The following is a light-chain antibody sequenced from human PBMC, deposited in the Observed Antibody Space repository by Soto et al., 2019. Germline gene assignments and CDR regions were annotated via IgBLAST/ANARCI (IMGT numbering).Light chain of an antibody. V-gene: IGKV3-15*01. Sequence: EIVMTQSPATLSVSPGERATLSCRASQSVSSNLAWYQQKPGQAPRLLIYGASTRATGIPARFSGSESGTEFTLTISSLQSEDFAVYYCQQYNNWPLPFGQGTKVEIK. CDR1: QSVSSN. CDR3: QQYNNWPLP. CDR2: GAS. J-gene: IGKJ1*01.